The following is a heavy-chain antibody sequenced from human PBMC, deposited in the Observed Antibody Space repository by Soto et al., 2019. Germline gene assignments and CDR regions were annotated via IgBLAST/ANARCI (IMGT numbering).Heavy chain of an antibody. CDR3: ARAYDFWSGSRGPYYYGMDV. CDR2: IIPIFGTA. J-gene: IGHJ6*02. D-gene: IGHD3-3*01. CDR1: GGSFSGYA. Sequence: GASVKVCCEASGGSFSGYAISWVRQAPGQGLEWMGGIIPIFGTANYAQKFQGRVTITADKSTSTAYMELSSLRSEDTAVYYCARAYDFWSGSRGPYYYGMDVWCQGTKVTVS. V-gene: IGHV1-69*06.